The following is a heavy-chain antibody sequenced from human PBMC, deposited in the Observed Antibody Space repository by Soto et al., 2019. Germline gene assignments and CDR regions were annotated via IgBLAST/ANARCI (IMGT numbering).Heavy chain of an antibody. CDR1: GFTYSSYG. Sequence: QVPLVESGGGVVQPGRSLGLSCAASGFTYSSYGVHWVRQAPGKGLEWVAVISYDGSNERYADSVKGRFTISRDNSKNTLFLQMNSLRAEDTAVYYCARQHYGGGIWYSVDYWGQGTLVTVSS. CDR2: ISYDGSNE. D-gene: IGHD2-15*01. V-gene: IGHV3-30*03. CDR3: ARQHYGGGIWYSVDY. J-gene: IGHJ4*02.